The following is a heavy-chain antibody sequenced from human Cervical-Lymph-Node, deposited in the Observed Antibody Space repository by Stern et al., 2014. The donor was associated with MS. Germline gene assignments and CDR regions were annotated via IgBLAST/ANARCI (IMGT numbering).Heavy chain of an antibody. CDR3: ARDDYYGSGRGYYYYYGMDV. CDR1: GFTLSTYW. Sequence: QLVQSGGGLVQPGGSLRLSCAASGFTLSTYWMTWVRQAPGKGLEWVANIKQDGSETYYVDSVKGRFTISRDNAKNSVYLQMNSLRVEDSAVYYCARDDYYGSGRGYYYYYGMDVWGQGTTVTVSS. D-gene: IGHD3-10*01. CDR2: IKQDGSET. J-gene: IGHJ6*02. V-gene: IGHV3-7*01.